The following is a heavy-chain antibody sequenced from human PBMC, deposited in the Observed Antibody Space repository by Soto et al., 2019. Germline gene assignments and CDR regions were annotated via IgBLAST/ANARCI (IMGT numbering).Heavy chain of an antibody. CDR3: ARVKWELLPYYYYGMDV. V-gene: IGHV3-33*01. J-gene: IGHJ6*02. CDR1: GFTFSSYG. Sequence: PGESLKISCAASGFTFSSYGMHWVRQAPGKGLEWVAVIWYDGSNKYYADSVKGRFTISRDNSKNTLYLQMNSLRAEDTAVYYCARVKWELLPYYYYGMDVWGQGTTVTVSS. D-gene: IGHD1-26*01. CDR2: IWYDGSNK.